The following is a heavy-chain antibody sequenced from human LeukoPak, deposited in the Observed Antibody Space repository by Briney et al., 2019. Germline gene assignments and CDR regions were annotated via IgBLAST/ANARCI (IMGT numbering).Heavy chain of an antibody. CDR2: ISSGGGAT. D-gene: IGHD6-19*01. CDR3: AKTHGNGWYFDY. J-gene: IGHJ4*02. V-gene: IGHV3-48*02. Sequence: GGSLRLSCAASGFTFSNYNMNWVRQAPGKGLEWVSCISSGGGATHYADSVKGRFTISRDNAKNSLYLQMNSLRDEDTALYSCAKTHGNGWYFDYWGQGNLVTVAS. CDR1: GFTFSNYN.